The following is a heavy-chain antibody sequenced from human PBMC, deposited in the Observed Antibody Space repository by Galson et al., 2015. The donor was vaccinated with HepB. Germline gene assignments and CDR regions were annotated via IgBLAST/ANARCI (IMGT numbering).Heavy chain of an antibody. Sequence: SVKVSCKASGGTFSSYAISWVRQAPGQGLEWMGGIIPIFGTANYAQKFQGRVTITADESTSTAYMELSSLRSEDTAVYYCARGRVTPGSYYYYYGMDVWGQGTTVTVSS. J-gene: IGHJ6*02. V-gene: IGHV1-69*13. CDR2: IIPIFGTA. CDR1: GGTFSSYA. CDR3: ARGRVTPGSYYYYYGMDV. D-gene: IGHD4-23*01.